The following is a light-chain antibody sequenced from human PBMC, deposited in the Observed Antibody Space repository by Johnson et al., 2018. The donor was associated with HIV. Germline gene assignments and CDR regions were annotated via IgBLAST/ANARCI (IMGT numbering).Light chain of an antibody. V-gene: IGLV1-51*01. J-gene: IGLJ1*01. CDR2: DNT. Sequence: QSVLTQPPSVSAAPGQKVTISCSRSSSNIGNNYVSWYQQLPGTAPKLLIYDNTKRPSGIPDRFSGSKSGTSATLGITGLQTGDEADYYCGTWDSSLSAFVFGSGTKVTVL. CDR1: SSNIGNNY. CDR3: GTWDSSLSAFV.